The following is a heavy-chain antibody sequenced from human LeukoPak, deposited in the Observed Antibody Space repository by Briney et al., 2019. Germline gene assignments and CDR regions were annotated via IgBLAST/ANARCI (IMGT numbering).Heavy chain of an antibody. V-gene: IGHV1-2*02. Sequence: ASVKVSCKASGYTFTGYCMHWVRRAPGQGLEWMGWINPNSGGTNYAQKFQGRVTMTRDTSISTAYMELSRLRSDDTAVYYCARDRAGVSDYWGQGTLVTVSS. D-gene: IGHD7-27*01. CDR2: INPNSGGT. CDR1: GYTFTGYC. CDR3: ARDRAGVSDY. J-gene: IGHJ4*02.